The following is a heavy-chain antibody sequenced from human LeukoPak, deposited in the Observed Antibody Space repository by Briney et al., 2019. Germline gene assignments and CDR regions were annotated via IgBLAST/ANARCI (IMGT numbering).Heavy chain of an antibody. Sequence: SETLSLTCTVSGGSISSSSYYWGWIRQPPGKGLEWIGSIYYSGSTYYNPSLKSRVTISVDTSKNQFSLKLSSVTAADTAVYYCARSFDHSNYYMDVWGKGTTVTVSS. J-gene: IGHJ6*03. V-gene: IGHV4-39*07. CDR3: ARSFDHSNYYMDV. CDR1: GGSISSSSYY. D-gene: IGHD4-11*01. CDR2: IYYSGST.